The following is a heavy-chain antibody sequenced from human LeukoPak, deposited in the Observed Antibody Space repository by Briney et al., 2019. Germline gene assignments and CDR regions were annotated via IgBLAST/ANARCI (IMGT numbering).Heavy chain of an antibody. D-gene: IGHD6-13*01. CDR3: AKSFSSWYRSHVDS. J-gene: IGHJ4*02. CDR2: ISGSGGSP. V-gene: IGHV3-23*01. CDR1: GFTFSGYA. Sequence: GGSLRLSCAASGFTFSGYAMSWVREAPGKGLGWVSAISGSGGSPYKADSVKGQFTISKDNSKNTLYLQMNSRRAEDTAVYYCAKSFSSWYRSHVDSWGQGTLVTVSS.